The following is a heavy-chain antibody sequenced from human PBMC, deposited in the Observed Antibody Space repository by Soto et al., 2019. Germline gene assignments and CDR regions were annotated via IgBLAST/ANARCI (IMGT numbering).Heavy chain of an antibody. CDR1: GGSISSYY. D-gene: IGHD7-27*01. V-gene: IGHV4-59*12. CDR2: VYYSGST. CDR3: ARALGSPYYYYSGMDV. J-gene: IGHJ6*02. Sequence: PSETLCLTGAVSGGSISSYYWSWIRQPPGKGLEWIGYVYYSGSTNYNPSLRSRVTMSLDTSKNQFSLKLSSVTAADTAVYYCARALGSPYYYYSGMDVWGQGTTVTVSS.